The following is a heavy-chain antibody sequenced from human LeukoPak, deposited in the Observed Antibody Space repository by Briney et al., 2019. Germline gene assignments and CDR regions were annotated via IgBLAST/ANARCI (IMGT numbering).Heavy chain of an antibody. D-gene: IGHD6-19*01. CDR2: IYSGGST. CDR1: GFTVSSNY. V-gene: IGHV3-66*01. J-gene: IGHJ4*02. Sequence: PGGSLRLSCAASGFTVSSNYMSWVRQAPGKGLEWVSVIYSGGSTYYADSVKGRFTISRDNSKNTLYLQMNSLRAEDTAVYYCARDDARSAGNDYWGQGTLVPVSS. CDR3: ARDDARSAGNDY.